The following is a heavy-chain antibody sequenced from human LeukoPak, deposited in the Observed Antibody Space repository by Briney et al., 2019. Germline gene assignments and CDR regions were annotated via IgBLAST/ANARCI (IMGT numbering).Heavy chain of an antibody. Sequence: SAKVSCKASGGTFSSYAISWVRQAPGQGLEWMGGIIPIFGTANYAQKFQGRVTITADKSTSTAYMELSSLRSEDTAVYYCARDRGVVGATPHAFDIWGQGTMVTVSS. CDR3: ARDRGVVGATPHAFDI. CDR2: IIPIFGTA. V-gene: IGHV1-69*06. J-gene: IGHJ3*02. CDR1: GGTFSSYA. D-gene: IGHD1-26*01.